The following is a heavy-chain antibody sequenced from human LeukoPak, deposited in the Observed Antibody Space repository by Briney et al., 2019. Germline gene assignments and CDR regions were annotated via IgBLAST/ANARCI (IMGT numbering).Heavy chain of an antibody. D-gene: IGHD5-18*01. V-gene: IGHV1-2*06. J-gene: IGHJ3*02. CDR1: GYTFTGYY. CDR3: ATGYSYGVDAFDI. CDR2: INPNSGGT. Sequence: ASVKVSCKASGYTFTGYYMHRVRQAPGQGLEWMGRINPNSGGTNYAQKFQGRVTMTRDTSISTAYMELSRLRSDDTAVYYCATGYSYGVDAFDIWGQGTMVTVSS.